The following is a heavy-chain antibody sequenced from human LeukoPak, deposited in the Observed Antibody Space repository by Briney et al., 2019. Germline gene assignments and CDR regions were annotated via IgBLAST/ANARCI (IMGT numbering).Heavy chain of an antibody. Sequence: GGSLRLSCAASGFTFSSYAMSWVRQAPGKGLEWVSTISGSSSTYYADSVKGRFTISRDNSKNTLYLQMNSLRAGDTAVYCCAKDQGHFGSGSPIEFWGQGALVTVSS. D-gene: IGHD3-10*01. J-gene: IGHJ4*02. CDR3: AKDQGHFGSGSPIEF. CDR1: GFTFSSYA. V-gene: IGHV3-23*01. CDR2: ISGSSST.